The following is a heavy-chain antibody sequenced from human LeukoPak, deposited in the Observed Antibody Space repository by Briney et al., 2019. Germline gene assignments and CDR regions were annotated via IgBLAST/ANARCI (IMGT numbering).Heavy chain of an antibody. CDR1: GFTFSTYG. J-gene: IGHJ4*02. CDR2: VWYDGGNI. Sequence: PGGSLRLSCAASGFTFSTYGMHWVRQAPGKGLEWVAVVWYDGGNIHYVDSVKGRFTISRDNSKNTLYLQINSLRAEDTAVYYCARGGYSGTYYFDYWGQGTLVTVSS. CDR3: ARGGYSGTYYFDY. D-gene: IGHD1-26*01. V-gene: IGHV3-33*01.